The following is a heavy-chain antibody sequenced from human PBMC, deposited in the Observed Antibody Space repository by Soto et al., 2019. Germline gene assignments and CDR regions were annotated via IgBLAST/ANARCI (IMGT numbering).Heavy chain of an antibody. Sequence: ASVKVSCKASGYTFTSYAMHWVRQAPGQRLEWMGWINAGNGNTKYSQKFQGRVTITRDTSASTAYMELSSLRSEDTAVYYCARDLGYSSGYYYSFGYFDYWGQATLVTVSS. J-gene: IGHJ4*02. CDR1: GYTFTSYA. CDR2: INAGNGNT. V-gene: IGHV1-3*01. D-gene: IGHD3-22*01. CDR3: ARDLGYSSGYYYSFGYFDY.